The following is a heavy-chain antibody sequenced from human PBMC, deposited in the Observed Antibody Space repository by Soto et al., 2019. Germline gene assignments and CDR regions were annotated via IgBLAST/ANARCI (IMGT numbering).Heavy chain of an antibody. V-gene: IGHV4-30-4*01. Sequence: SQTLSLTCTVSGGSISSGNYYWSWIRQPPGKGLEWIGFISYSGSTYYSTSLKSRVTISVDTSKSQFSLNLSFVTAADTSVYYCATMGTPATGLYFFDYWGQGSLVTVSS. CDR2: ISYSGST. CDR3: ATMGTPATGLYFFDY. D-gene: IGHD2-15*01. CDR1: GGSISSGNYY. J-gene: IGHJ4*02.